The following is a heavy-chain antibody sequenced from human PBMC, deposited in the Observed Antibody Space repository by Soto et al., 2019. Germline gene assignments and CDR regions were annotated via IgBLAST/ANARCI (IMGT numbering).Heavy chain of an antibody. D-gene: IGHD3-10*01. Sequence: WETLSLTCAVSGGSISSSNWWSWVRQPPGKGLEWIGEIYHSGSTNYNPSLKSRVTISVDKSKNQFSLKLSSVTAADTAVYYCARERIDGDDYYYGMDVWGQGTTVTVSS. CDR1: GGSISSSNW. J-gene: IGHJ6*02. V-gene: IGHV4-4*02. CDR3: ARERIDGDDYYYGMDV. CDR2: IYHSGST.